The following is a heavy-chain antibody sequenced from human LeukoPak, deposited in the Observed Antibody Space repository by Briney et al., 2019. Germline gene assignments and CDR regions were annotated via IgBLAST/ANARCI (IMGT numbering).Heavy chain of an antibody. CDR2: ITDSGGRT. CDR3: AYARGYGDYVGATLDY. CDR1: GFTFSSYA. D-gene: IGHD4-17*01. Sequence: PGGSLRLSCAASGFTFSSYAMNWVRQAPGKGLEWVSGITDSGGRTYYADSVKGRFTISRDNSKNTLYLQMNSLRAEDTAVYYCAYARGYGDYVGATLDYWGQGTLVTVSS. V-gene: IGHV3-23*01. J-gene: IGHJ4*02.